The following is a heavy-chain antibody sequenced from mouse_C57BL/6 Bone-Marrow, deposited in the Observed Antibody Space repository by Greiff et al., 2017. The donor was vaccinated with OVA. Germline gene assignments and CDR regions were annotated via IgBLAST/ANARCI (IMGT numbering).Heavy chain of an antibody. CDR1: GYTFTDYN. V-gene: IGHV1-18*01. D-gene: IGHD2-4*01. CDR3: ARSRYDYDPYYLDY. CDR2: INPNNGGT. Sequence: EVKLVESGPELVKPGASVKIPCKASGYTFTDYNMDWVKQSHGKSLEWIGDINPNNGGTIYNQKFKGKATLTVDKSSSTAYMELRSLTSEDTAVYYCARSRYDYDPYYLDYWGQGTTLTVSS. J-gene: IGHJ2*01.